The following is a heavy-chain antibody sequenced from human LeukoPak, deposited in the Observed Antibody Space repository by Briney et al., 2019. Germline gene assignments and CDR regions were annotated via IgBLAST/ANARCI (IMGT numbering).Heavy chain of an antibody. J-gene: IGHJ4*02. CDR3: ARHLLAAADY. CDR2: IYYSGST. Sequence: SETLSLTCTVSGGSISSYYWSWIRQPPGKGLEWIGYIYYSGSTNYNPSLKSRVTISVDTSKNQFSLKLSSVTAADTAVYYCARHLLAAADYWGQGTLVTVSS. D-gene: IGHD6-13*01. CDR1: GGSISSYY. V-gene: IGHV4-59*08.